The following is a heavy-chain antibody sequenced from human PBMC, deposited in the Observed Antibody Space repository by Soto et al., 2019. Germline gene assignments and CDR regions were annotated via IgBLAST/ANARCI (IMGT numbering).Heavy chain of an antibody. Sequence: PGGSLRLSCAASGFIFNNYGMHWVRQAPGKGLEWVAVISYDGSDKHYLESVKGRFTVSRDNSKKTLYLQMNSLRVEDTAVYYCARESRSGDYAKGIYYGMDAWGQGTTVTVSS. D-gene: IGHD4-17*01. J-gene: IGHJ6*02. V-gene: IGHV3-30*03. CDR2: ISYDGSDK. CDR1: GFIFNNYG. CDR3: ARESRSGDYAKGIYYGMDA.